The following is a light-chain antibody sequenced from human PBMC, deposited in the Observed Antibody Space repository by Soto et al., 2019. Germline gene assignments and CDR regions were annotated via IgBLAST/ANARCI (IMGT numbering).Light chain of an antibody. CDR1: TGAVTNGHY. J-gene: IGLJ1*01. V-gene: IGLV7-46*01. CDR2: DTT. CDR3: LLSYNGPYV. Sequence: QAVVTQDPSLTVSPGWTVTLTCGSSTGAVTNGHYPYWFQQKPGQAPSTLIYDTTTRHSWTPARFSGSLLGGKAALTLSGAQPEDEAEYYCLLSYNGPYVFGTGTKVTAL.